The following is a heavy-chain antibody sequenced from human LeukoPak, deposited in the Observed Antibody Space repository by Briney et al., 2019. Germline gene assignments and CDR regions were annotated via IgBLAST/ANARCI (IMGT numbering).Heavy chain of an antibody. J-gene: IGHJ3*02. Sequence: PGGSLSLSCAASGFTFSSYCMSWVRQAPGKGLEWVANIKQDGSEKYYVDSVKGRFTISRDNAKNSLYLQMNSVRAEDTAVYYCARDLGHTYYYDSSGNESVDAFDIWGQGTMVTVSS. CDR1: GFTFSSYC. D-gene: IGHD3-22*01. V-gene: IGHV3-7*01. CDR2: IKQDGSEK. CDR3: ARDLGHTYYYDSSGNESVDAFDI.